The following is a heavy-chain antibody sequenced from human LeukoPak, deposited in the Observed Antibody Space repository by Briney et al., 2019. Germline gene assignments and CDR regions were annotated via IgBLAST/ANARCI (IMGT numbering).Heavy chain of an antibody. CDR3: AREAAADVFNI. CDR1: RFTSSSYK. V-gene: IGHV3-48*03. J-gene: IGHJ3*02. CDR2: ISSSGSTI. Sequence: SGGSLRLSCAASRFTSSSYKMNWVRQTPGKGLEWVSYISSSGSTISYADSVKGRFTISRDNAKNSLYLQMNSLRADDTAVYYCAREAAADVFNIWGQGTMVTVSS. D-gene: IGHD6-13*01.